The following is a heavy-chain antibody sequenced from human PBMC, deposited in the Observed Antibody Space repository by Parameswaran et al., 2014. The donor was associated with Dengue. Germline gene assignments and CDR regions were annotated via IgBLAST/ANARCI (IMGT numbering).Heavy chain of an antibody. D-gene: IGHD3-3*01. CDR3: ARAEAYYDFWSGHYGMDV. CDR2: ISYDGSNK. J-gene: IGHJ6*02. Sequence: WIRQPQGRARVVAVISYDGSNKYYADSVKGRFTISRDNSKNTLYLQMNSLRAEDTAVYYCARAEAYYDFWSGHYGMDVWGQGTTVTVSS. V-gene: IGHV3-30*16.